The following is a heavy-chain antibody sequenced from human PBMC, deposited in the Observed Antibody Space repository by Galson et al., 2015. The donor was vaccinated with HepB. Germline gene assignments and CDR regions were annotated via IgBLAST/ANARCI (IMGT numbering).Heavy chain of an antibody. Sequence: TLSLTCTVSGGPIASGDYYWSWIRQHPGKDLQWIGYIYYTGITHYNPSLQSRVTISIDTSKNQFSLMLSSVTAADPAVYYCARVLYNTVTTWVNWFDPWGQGTLATVSS. CDR3: ARVLYNTVTTWVNWFDP. CDR1: GGPIASGDYY. CDR2: IYYTGIT. D-gene: IGHD4-17*01. J-gene: IGHJ5*02. V-gene: IGHV4-31*03.